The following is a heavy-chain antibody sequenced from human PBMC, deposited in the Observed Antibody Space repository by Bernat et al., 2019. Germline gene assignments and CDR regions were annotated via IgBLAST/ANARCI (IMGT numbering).Heavy chain of an antibody. CDR2: IYYSGTT. D-gene: IGHD1-26*01. CDR3: ARAGGSYWGYYYYGMDV. Sequence: QVQLQESGPGLVKPSETLSLTCTVSGGSISSYYWSWIRQPPGKGLEWIAYIYYSGTTNYNPSLKSRVTISVDTSKNQFSLKLTSVTAADTAVYYCARAGGSYWGYYYYGMDVWGQGTTVTVSS. V-gene: IGHV4-59*08. CDR1: GGSISSYY. J-gene: IGHJ6*02.